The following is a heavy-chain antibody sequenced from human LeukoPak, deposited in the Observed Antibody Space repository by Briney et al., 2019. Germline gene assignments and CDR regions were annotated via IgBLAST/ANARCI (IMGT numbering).Heavy chain of an antibody. Sequence: SQTLSLTCTVSGGSISSGGYYWSWIRQHPGKGREWIGYIYYSGSTYYNPSLKSRVTISVDTSKNQFSLKLSSVTAADTAVYYCARVLKTIFGVFSLDPWGQGTLVTVSS. V-gene: IGHV4-31*03. D-gene: IGHD3-3*01. J-gene: IGHJ5*02. CDR2: IYYSGST. CDR3: ARVLKTIFGVFSLDP. CDR1: GGSISSGGYY.